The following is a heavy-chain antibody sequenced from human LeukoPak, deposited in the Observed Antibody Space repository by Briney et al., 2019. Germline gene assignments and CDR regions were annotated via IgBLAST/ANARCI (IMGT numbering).Heavy chain of an antibody. CDR3: ARVNSSGWYYFDY. V-gene: IGHV1-2*02. D-gene: IGHD6-19*01. CDR2: IDPKTGST. J-gene: IGHJ4*02. Sequence: ASVKVSCKASGYTLIDASIQWVRQAPGQGLEWMGYIDPKTGSTKYAQRFQGRVTLTLDTSISTAYMELSSLTSDDTAVYYCARVNSSGWYYFDYWGQGTLVTVSS. CDR1: GYTLIDAS.